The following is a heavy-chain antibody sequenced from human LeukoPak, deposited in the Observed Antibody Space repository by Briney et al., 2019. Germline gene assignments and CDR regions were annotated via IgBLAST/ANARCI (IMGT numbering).Heavy chain of an antibody. CDR2: MNPNSGNT. J-gene: IGHJ5*02. D-gene: IGHD4-23*01. V-gene: IGHV1-8*03. CDR3: AIDYGGNSGWFDP. CDR1: GYPFTSYD. Sequence: ASVKVSCKASGYPFTSYDINWVRQATGQGLEWIGWMNPNSGNTGYAQKFQGRVTITRNTAIRTAYMELSSLRSEDTAIYYCAIDYGGNSGWFDPWGQGTLVTVSS.